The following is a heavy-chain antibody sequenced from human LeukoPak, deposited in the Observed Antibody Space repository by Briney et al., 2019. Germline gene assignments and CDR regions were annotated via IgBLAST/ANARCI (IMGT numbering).Heavy chain of an antibody. V-gene: IGHV1-18*01. CDR1: GYTFTSYG. CDR2: ISAYNGNT. Sequence: ASVKVSCKASGYTFTSYGISWVRQAPGQGLEWMGWISAYNGNTNYAQKLQGRVTMTTDTSTSTAYMELRSLRSDDTAVYYCARERQYYYDSSGYYGWDYWGQGTLVTVSS. CDR3: ARERQYYYDSSGYYGWDY. J-gene: IGHJ4*02. D-gene: IGHD3-22*01.